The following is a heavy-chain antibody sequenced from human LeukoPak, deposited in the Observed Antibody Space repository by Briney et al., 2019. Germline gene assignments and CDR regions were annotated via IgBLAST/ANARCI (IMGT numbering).Heavy chain of an antibody. CDR2: ISAYNGNT. V-gene: IGHV1-18*01. D-gene: IGHD4-11*01. CDR1: GYTFSSYG. CDR3: ARDSSHSDYALYYYGMDV. J-gene: IGHJ6*02. Sequence: GASVKVSCKASGYTFSSYGITWVRQAPGQGLEWMGWISAYNGNTNYAQKVEGRVTVTTDTSTNTAYMELRSLRSDDTAVYYCARDSSHSDYALYYYGMDVWGQGTTVTVSS.